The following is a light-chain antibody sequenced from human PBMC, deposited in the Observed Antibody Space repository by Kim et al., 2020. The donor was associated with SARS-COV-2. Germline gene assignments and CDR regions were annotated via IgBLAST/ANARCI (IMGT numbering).Light chain of an antibody. Sequence: DVVMTQSPRSLPVTLGQPASMSCRSSQSLVYRDGNTYLIWFQQRPDQSPRRLIYTVSIRDSGVPDRFSGSGSGTDFTLKIRTGGAEEIGIYICVHDTHRACTFGPGTKVD. V-gene: IGKV2-30*01. CDR1: QSLVYRDGNTY. J-gene: IGKJ3*01. CDR2: TVS. CDR3: VHDTHRACT.